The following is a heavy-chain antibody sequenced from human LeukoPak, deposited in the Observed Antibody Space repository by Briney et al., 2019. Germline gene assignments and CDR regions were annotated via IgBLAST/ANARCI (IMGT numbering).Heavy chain of an antibody. V-gene: IGHV4-59*12. D-gene: IGHD2/OR15-2a*01. J-gene: IGHJ2*01. Sequence: SETLSLTCTVSGVSISDYFWRIRQPPGKGLEWVGYVFYNGSTNYNPSLKSRVLISVDTSKSQFSLKVNSVTAADTGVYYCARGDGVIGAIGIGSWYFDLWGRGTLVAVSS. CDR3: ARGDGVIGAIGIGSWYFDL. CDR2: VFYNGST. CDR1: GVSISDYF.